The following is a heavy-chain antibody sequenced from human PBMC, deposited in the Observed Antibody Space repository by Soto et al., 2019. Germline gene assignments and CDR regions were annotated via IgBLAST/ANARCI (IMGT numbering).Heavy chain of an antibody. CDR2: ISGSGGST. CDR3: AKDPLSGSGSYYTYNWFDP. V-gene: IGHV3-23*01. D-gene: IGHD3-10*01. Sequence: HPGGSLRLSCAASGFTFSSYAMIWVRQAPGKGLEWVSAISGSGGSTYYADSVKGRFTISRDNSKNTLYLQMNSLRAEDTAVYYCAKDPLSGSGSYYTYNWFDPWGQGTLVTVSS. CDR1: GFTFSSYA. J-gene: IGHJ5*02.